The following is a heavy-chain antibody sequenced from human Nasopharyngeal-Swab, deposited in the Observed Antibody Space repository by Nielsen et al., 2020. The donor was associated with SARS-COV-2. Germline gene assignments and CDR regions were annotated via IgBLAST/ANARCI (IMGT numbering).Heavy chain of an antibody. Sequence: GESLKTPCAASGFTFSNAWMSWVRQAPGKGLEWVGRIKSKTDGGTTDYAAPVKGRFTISRDDSKNTLYLQMNSLKTEDTAVYYCTTDRNTYYDILTGYHEYPDYWGQGTLVTVSS. CDR2: IKSKTDGGTT. CDR3: TTDRNTYYDILTGYHEYPDY. CDR1: GFTFSNAW. D-gene: IGHD3-9*01. J-gene: IGHJ4*02. V-gene: IGHV3-15*01.